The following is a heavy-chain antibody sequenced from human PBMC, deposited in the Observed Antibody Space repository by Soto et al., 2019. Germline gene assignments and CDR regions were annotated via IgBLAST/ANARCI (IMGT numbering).Heavy chain of an antibody. CDR2: ISYDGSNE. D-gene: IGHD3-22*01. CDR3: ARGSGSDYDSSYYGMDV. CDR1: GFTFSSYA. J-gene: IGHJ6*02. V-gene: IGHV3-30-3*01. Sequence: GGSLRLSCAASGFTFSSYAMHWVRQAPGKGLEWVAVISYDGSNEFYSDSVKGRFTISRDNSKNTLYLQINSLRAEDTAVYYCARGSGSDYDSSYYGMDVWGQGTTVTVSS.